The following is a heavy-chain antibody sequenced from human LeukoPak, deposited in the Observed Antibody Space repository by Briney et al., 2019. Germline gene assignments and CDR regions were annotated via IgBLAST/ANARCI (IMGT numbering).Heavy chain of an antibody. V-gene: IGHV3-7*01. CDR3: ARGRYDILTGYYYYGMDV. J-gene: IGHJ6*02. CDR1: GFTFSSYA. CDR2: IKQDGSEK. D-gene: IGHD3-9*01. Sequence: GGSLRLSCAASGFTFSSYAMSWVRQAPGKGLEWVANIKQDGSEKYYVDSVKGRFTISRDNAKNSLYLQMNSLRAEDTAVYYCARGRYDILTGYYYYGMDVWGQGTTVTVSS.